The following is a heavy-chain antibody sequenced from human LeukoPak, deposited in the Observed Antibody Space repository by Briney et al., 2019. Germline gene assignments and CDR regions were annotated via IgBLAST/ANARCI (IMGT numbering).Heavy chain of an antibody. CDR3: ARVHIVGATPSDY. Sequence: GGSLRLSCAASGFTFDDYAMHWVRQAPGKGLEWVSGISWNSGSIGYADSVRGRFTISRDNAKNSLFLQMNSLRADDTGIYYCARVHIVGATPSDYWGQGTLVIVSS. CDR2: ISWNSGSI. V-gene: IGHV3-9*01. J-gene: IGHJ4*02. D-gene: IGHD1-26*01. CDR1: GFTFDDYA.